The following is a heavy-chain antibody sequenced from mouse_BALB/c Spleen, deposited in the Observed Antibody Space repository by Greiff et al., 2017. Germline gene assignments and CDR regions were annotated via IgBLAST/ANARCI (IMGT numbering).Heavy chain of an antibody. CDR3: ARSSPLYYKDFDV. Sequence: EVKLVESGGGLVQPGGSRKLSCAASGFTFSSFGMHWVRQAPEKGLEWVAYISSGSSTIYYADTVKGRFTISRDNPKNTLFLQMTSLRSEDTAMYYCARSSPLYYKDFDVWGAGTTVTVSS. V-gene: IGHV5-17*02. CDR2: ISSGSSTI. D-gene: IGHD2-1*01. CDR1: GFTFSSFG. J-gene: IGHJ1*01.